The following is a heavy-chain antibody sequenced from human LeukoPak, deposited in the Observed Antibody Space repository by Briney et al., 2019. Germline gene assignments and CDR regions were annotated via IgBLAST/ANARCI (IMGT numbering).Heavy chain of an antibody. V-gene: IGHV3-21*01. CDR3: AIDRDWVVCTAMAFLY. D-gene: IGHD5-18*01. J-gene: IGHJ4*02. Sequence: GGSLRLSCAAYGFTFSSYSMNCVRQAPGKGLEWVSSISSSSSYIYYADSVKGRFTISRDNAKNSLYLQMNSMNAADTAVYYCAIDRDWVVCTAMAFLYLVQGTLVTVSS. CDR2: ISSSSSYI. CDR1: GFTFSSYS.